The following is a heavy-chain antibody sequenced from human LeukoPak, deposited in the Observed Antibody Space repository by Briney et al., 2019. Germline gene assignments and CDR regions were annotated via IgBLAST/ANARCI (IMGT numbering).Heavy chain of an antibody. Sequence: GGSLRLSCAASGFTFSSYAMSWVRQAPGKGLEWVADIWFDKNQHFADSVKGRFAISRDNSKNTVYLQINSLRAEDTAVYYCARDRHCVNGVCHSPPGMDVWGQGTTVTVSS. J-gene: IGHJ6*02. CDR3: ARDRHCVNGVCHSPPGMDV. CDR1: GFTFSSYA. D-gene: IGHD2-8*01. CDR2: IWFDKNQ. V-gene: IGHV3-33*08.